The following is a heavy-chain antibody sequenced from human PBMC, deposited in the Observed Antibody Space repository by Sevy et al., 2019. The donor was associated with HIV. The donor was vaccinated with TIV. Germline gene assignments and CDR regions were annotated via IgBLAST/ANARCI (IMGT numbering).Heavy chain of an antibody. D-gene: IGHD3-16*01. V-gene: IGHV3-73*01. CDR3: TAGDLGRIDY. CDR2: IRSKANNYAT. Sequence: GGSLRLSCAASGFTFSGAAMFWVRQASGKGLEWIGRIRSKANNYATVYGASVKGRFIISRDDSKNTTYLQMNSLKIEDTAVYYCTAGDLGRIDYWGRGSLVTVSS. J-gene: IGHJ4*02. CDR1: GFTFSGAA.